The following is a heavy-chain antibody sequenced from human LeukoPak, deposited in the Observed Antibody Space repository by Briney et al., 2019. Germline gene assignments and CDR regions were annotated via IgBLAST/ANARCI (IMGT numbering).Heavy chain of an antibody. CDR1: GFSFSTHN. Sequence: TGGSLRLSCAASGFSFSTHNMNWVRQAPGKGLEWVSSISTSSTYIYYADSVKGRFTISRDNAKNSLYLQMNSLRAEDTAVYYCARDPPFIIETTFFDYWGQGTLVTVSS. D-gene: IGHD1-20*01. V-gene: IGHV3-21*01. J-gene: IGHJ4*02. CDR2: ISTSSTYI. CDR3: ARDPPFIIETTFFDY.